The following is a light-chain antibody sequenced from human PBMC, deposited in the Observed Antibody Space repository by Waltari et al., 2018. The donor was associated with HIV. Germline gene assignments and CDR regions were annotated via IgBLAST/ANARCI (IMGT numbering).Light chain of an antibody. CDR2: EVS. Sequence: QSALTQPPSASGSPGQSVTISCTGTSSDVGGHNYVSWYQQHPGKAPKLIIYEVSNRPSGVPDRFSGSQSVNTASLTVSGLQSEDEADYYCSSFAGAGVFGGGTKLTVL. CDR3: SSFAGAGV. J-gene: IGLJ2*01. V-gene: IGLV2-8*01. CDR1: SSDVGGHNY.